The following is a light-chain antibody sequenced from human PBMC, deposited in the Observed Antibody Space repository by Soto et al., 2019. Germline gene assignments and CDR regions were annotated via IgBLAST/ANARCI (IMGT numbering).Light chain of an antibody. CDR2: AAT. CDR3: QQSYSRVT. V-gene: IGKV1-39*01. Sequence: DIQMAQSPVSLSASVGDTVTITCRASQSISSKLSWYQQKAGKAPNLLIYAATRLQTGVPSRFSGSRSGTDFTLTISSLQPEDFATYYCQQSYSRVTFGQGTKVDIK. J-gene: IGKJ1*01. CDR1: QSISSK.